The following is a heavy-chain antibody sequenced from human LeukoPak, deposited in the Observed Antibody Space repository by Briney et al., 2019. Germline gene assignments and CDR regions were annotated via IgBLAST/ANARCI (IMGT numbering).Heavy chain of an antibody. D-gene: IGHD3-16*02. CDR2: ISSSSSYI. J-gene: IGHJ3*02. Sequence: GGSLRLSCAASGFTFSSYSMNWVRQAPGKGLEWVSSISSSSSYIYYADSVKGRFTISRDNAKNSLYLQMNSLRAEDTAVYHCARVPAGVIGMKDAFDIWGQGTMVTVSS. CDR1: GFTFSSYS. V-gene: IGHV3-21*01. CDR3: ARVPAGVIGMKDAFDI.